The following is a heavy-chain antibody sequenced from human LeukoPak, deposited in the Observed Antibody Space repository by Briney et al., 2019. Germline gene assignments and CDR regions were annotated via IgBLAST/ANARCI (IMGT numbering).Heavy chain of an antibody. V-gene: IGHV1-8*03. CDR3: ARVAAAGTLYRKDFDY. J-gene: IGHJ4*02. D-gene: IGHD6-13*01. CDR1: GGTFSSYA. CDR2: INPSGGST. Sequence: ASVKVSCKASGGTFSSYAISWVRQAPGQGLEWMGIINPSGGSTSYAQKFQGRVTITRNTSISTAYMELSSLRSEDTAVYYCARVAAAGTLYRKDFDYWGQGTLVTVSS.